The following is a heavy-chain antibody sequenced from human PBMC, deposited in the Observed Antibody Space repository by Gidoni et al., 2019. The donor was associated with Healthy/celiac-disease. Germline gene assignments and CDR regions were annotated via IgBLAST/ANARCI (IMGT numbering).Heavy chain of an antibody. CDR3: ARVGYYDFWRFDY. Sequence: EVFLVESGGGLVQPGGSLRLSCAASGFTFSSYWMHWVRKAPGKGLVWVSRINSEGSSTSYADSVKGRFTISRDNAKNTLYLQMNSLRAEDTAVYYCARVGYYDFWRFDYWGQGTLVTVSS. J-gene: IGHJ4*02. CDR1: GFTFSSYW. D-gene: IGHD3-3*01. CDR2: INSEGSST. V-gene: IGHV3-74*01.